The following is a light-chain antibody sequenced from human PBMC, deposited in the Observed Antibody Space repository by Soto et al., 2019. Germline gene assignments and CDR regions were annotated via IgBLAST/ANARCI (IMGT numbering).Light chain of an antibody. CDR1: QSVQSN. J-gene: IGKJ4*01. Sequence: EVVLTQTPATLSLSPGERANLSCRASQSVQSNLVGYQQKPGQTPRLLIYDASNRATGIQARFSGSGSETDFTLTISSLEPEDFAVYYCQQRRTWPLTFGGGTRVEIK. CDR2: DAS. CDR3: QQRRTWPLT. V-gene: IGKV3-11*01.